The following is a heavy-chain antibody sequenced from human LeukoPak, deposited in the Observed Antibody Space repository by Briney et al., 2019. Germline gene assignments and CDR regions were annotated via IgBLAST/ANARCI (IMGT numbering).Heavy chain of an antibody. Sequence: GGSLRLSCAASGFTFDTYAMSWVRQAPGKGLEWVSTIGNTETYYADSVKGGFTISRDNRQNTVYLQMTSLRAEDTAVYFCAKDAIRGNGIYDAFDIWGQGTRVTVSS. D-gene: IGHD3-10*01. CDR1: GFTFDTYA. J-gene: IGHJ3*02. CDR2: IGNTET. V-gene: IGHV3-23*01. CDR3: AKDAIRGNGIYDAFDI.